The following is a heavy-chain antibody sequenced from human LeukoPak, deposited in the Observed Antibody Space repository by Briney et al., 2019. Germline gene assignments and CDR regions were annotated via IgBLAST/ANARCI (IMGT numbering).Heavy chain of an antibody. V-gene: IGHV3-30-3*01. CDR3: ARSEQTGIFGVVIWYYGMDV. J-gene: IGHJ6*02. CDR1: GFTFSSYA. Sequence: PGGSLRLSCAASGFTFSSYAMHWVRQAPGKGLEWVAVISYDGSNKYYADSVKGRFTISRDNSKNTLYLQMNSLRAEDTAVYYCARSEQTGIFGVVIWYYGMDVWGQGTTVTVSS. CDR2: ISYDGSNK. D-gene: IGHD3-3*01.